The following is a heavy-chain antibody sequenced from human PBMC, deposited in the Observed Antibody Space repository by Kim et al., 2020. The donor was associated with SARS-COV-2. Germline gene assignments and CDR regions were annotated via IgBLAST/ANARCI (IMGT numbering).Heavy chain of an antibody. V-gene: IGHV4-59*08. Sequence: SLKSRVTISVDTSKNQFSLKLSSVTAADTAVYYCARHEGTRYSTEYYFDYWGQGTLVTVSS. CDR3: ARHEGTRYSTEYYFDY. J-gene: IGHJ4*02. D-gene: IGHD5-12*01.